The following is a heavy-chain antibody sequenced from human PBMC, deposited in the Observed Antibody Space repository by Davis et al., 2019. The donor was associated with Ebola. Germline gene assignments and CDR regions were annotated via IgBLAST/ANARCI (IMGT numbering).Heavy chain of an antibody. J-gene: IGHJ2*01. D-gene: IGHD3-22*01. Sequence: MPSETLSLTCTVSGGSISTLKYYWGWIRQPPGKGLEWIANIYYTGRTYYNPSLKSRVTISVDTSKNQFSLKLSSVTAADTAVYYCARAGSTYYYDSSGYYTYWYFDLWGRGTLVTVSS. CDR3: ARAGSTYYYDSSGYYTYWYFDL. V-gene: IGHV4-39*07. CDR2: IYYTGRT. CDR1: GGSISTLKYY.